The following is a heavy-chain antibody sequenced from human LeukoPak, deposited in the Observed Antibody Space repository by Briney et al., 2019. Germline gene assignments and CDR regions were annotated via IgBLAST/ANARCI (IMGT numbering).Heavy chain of an antibody. CDR3: ARDYRGATLFDY. J-gene: IGHJ4*02. V-gene: IGHV3-23*01. D-gene: IGHD1-26*01. CDR2: ISGSGTST. Sequence: GGTLRLPCAASGFTFSSYGMSWVRQAPGKGLEWVSGISGSGTSTYYAGSVKGRFTISRDNSKNTLSLQMNSLRAEDTAVYYCARDYRGATLFDYWGQGTLVTVSS. CDR1: GFTFSSYG.